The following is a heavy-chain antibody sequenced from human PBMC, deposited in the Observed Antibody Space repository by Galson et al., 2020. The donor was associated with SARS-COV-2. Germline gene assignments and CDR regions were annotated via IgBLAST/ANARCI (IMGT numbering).Heavy chain of an antibody. V-gene: IGHV3-21*01. CDR3: ARDKGSGFQMHWYFDL. Sequence: GGSLRLSCAASGFTFRDHKMIWVRQAPGKGLEWVSSIAGSGAYKYYADSMKGRFTISRDNAKNSVYLQLNSLRDEDTAVDYCARDKGSGFQMHWYFDLWGRGTLFSVSS. D-gene: IGHD3-22*01. CDR1: GFTFRDHK. J-gene: IGHJ2*01. CDR2: IAGSGAYK.